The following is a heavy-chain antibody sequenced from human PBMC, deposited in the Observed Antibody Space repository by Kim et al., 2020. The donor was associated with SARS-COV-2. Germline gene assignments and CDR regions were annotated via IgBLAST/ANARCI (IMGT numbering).Heavy chain of an antibody. Sequence: SETLSLTCTVSGGSISSSSYYWGWIRQPPGKGLEWIGSIYYSGSTYYNPSLKSRVTISVDTSKNQFSLKLSSVTAADTAVYYCARIRGETYYYGSGSYGDLDYYYMDVWGKGTTVPVSS. CDR2: IYYSGST. D-gene: IGHD3-10*01. CDR1: GGSISSSSYY. J-gene: IGHJ6*03. V-gene: IGHV4-39*01. CDR3: ARIRGETYYYGSGSYGDLDYYYMDV.